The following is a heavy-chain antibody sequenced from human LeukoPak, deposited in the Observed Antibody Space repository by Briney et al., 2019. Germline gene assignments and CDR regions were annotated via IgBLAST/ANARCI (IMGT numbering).Heavy chain of an antibody. CDR3: ARVKYGDYYYYYMDV. CDR2: IYYSGST. J-gene: IGHJ6*03. V-gene: IGHV4-59*12. Sequence: SETLSLTCTVSGGSISSYYWSWIRQPPGKGLEWIGYIYYSGSTNYNPSLKRRVTISVDTSKNQFSLKLSSVTAADTAVYYCARVKYGDYYYYYMDVWGKGTTVTVSS. D-gene: IGHD4-17*01. CDR1: GGSISSYY.